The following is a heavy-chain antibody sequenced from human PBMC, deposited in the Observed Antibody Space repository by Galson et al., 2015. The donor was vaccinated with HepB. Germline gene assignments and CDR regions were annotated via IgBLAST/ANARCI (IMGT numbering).Heavy chain of an antibody. CDR2: ISRSSSYI. CDR3: ARDPTALWPRYYGMDV. D-gene: IGHD3-10*01. Sequence: SLRLSCAGSGFTFSSYSMNWVRQAPGKGLEWVSSISRSSSYIHYADSVKGRFTISRDNAKNSLYLQMNNLRAEDTAVYYCARDPTALWPRYYGMDVWGQGTTVTVSS. CDR1: GFTFSSYS. V-gene: IGHV3-21*01. J-gene: IGHJ6*02.